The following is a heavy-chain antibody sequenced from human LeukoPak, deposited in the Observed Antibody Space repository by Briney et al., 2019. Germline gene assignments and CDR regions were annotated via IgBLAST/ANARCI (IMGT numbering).Heavy chain of an antibody. CDR1: GFTFSGFY. D-gene: IGHD3-10*01. J-gene: IGHJ5*02. CDR2: ISSSGSII. Sequence: GGSLRLSCAASGFTFSGFYMTWIRQAPGKGLEWVSYISSSGSIIYYTDSVKGRFTISRDNAKNSLSLQMNSLRAKDTAVYYCARFMIREVTADNWFDPWGQGTLVTVSS. V-gene: IGHV3-11*01. CDR3: ARFMIREVTADNWFDP.